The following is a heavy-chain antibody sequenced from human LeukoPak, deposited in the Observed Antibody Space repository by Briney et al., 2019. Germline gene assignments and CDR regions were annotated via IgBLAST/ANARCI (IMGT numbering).Heavy chain of an antibody. CDR1: GGSFSGYY. D-gene: IGHD6-6*01. CDR2: INHSGST. CDR3: ARVLAARPKDYYMDV. J-gene: IGHJ6*03. Sequence: SETLSLTCAVYGGSFSGYYWSWIRQPPGKGLERIGEINHSGSTNYNPSLKSRVTISVDTSKNQFSLKLSSVTAADTAVYYCARVLAARPKDYYMDVWGKGTTVTVSS. V-gene: IGHV4-34*01.